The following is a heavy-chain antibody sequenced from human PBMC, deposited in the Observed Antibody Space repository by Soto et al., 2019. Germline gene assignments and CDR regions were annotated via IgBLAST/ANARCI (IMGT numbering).Heavy chain of an antibody. CDR1: GGSISSGGYY. CDR2: IYYSGST. CDR3: ARVGGFGATTIDY. J-gene: IGHJ4*02. Sequence: SETLSLTCPVSGGSISSGGYYWSWIRQPPGKGLEWIGYIYYSGSTYYNPSLKSRVTISVDTSKNQFSLKLSSVTAADTAVYYCARVGGFGATTIDYWGQGTLVTVSS. D-gene: IGHD3-10*01. V-gene: IGHV4-30-4*08.